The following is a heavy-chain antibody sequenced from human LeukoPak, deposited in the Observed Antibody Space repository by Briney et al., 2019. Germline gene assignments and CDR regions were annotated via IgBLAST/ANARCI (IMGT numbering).Heavy chain of an antibody. CDR1: GYTFTSYY. V-gene: IGHV1-46*01. D-gene: IGHD3-9*01. CDR2: INPSGDST. Sequence: ASVKVSCKAPGYTFTSYYMHWVRQAPGQGLEWMGIINPSGDSTNYAQKFQGRVTMTRDTSPSTVYMELSSLRAEDTAVYYCASLYAESAYYDILTGYYDGVGGYWGQGTLVTVSS. CDR3: ASLYAESAYYDILTGYYDGVGGY. J-gene: IGHJ4*02.